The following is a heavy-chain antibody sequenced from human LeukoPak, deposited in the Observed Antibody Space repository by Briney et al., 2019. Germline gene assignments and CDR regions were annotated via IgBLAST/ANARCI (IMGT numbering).Heavy chain of an antibody. CDR1: GGSISSYY. Sequence: SSETLSLTCTVSGGSISSYYWSWIRQPPGKGLEWIGYIYYSGSTNYNPSLKSRVTISVDTSKNQFSLKLSSVTAADTAVYYCASPPPAHYDILTGYPTDWGQGTLVTVSS. J-gene: IGHJ4*02. D-gene: IGHD3-9*01. CDR2: IYYSGST. CDR3: ASPPPAHYDILTGYPTD. V-gene: IGHV4-59*08.